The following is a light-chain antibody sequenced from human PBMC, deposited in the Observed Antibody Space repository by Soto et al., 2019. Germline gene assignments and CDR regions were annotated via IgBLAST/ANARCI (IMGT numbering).Light chain of an antibody. CDR1: QSVSNNY. CDR3: QQYGSSGT. V-gene: IGKV3-20*01. Sequence: EIVLTQSPATLSLSPGERATLSCRASQSVSNNYLAWYQQKPGQAPRLLIYAASNRASGIPDRFSGSGSGTDFPLTISRLEPEDFAVYYCQQYGSSGTFGQGTKVDIK. CDR2: AAS. J-gene: IGKJ1*01.